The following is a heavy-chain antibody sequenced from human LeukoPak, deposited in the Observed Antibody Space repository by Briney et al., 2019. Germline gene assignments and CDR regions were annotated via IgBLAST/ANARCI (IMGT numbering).Heavy chain of an antibody. CDR2: IIPIFGTA. V-gene: IGHV1-69*05. CDR1: GGTFSSYA. Sequence: SVKVSCKASGGTFSSYAISWVRQAPGQGLEWMGRIIPIFGTASYAQKFQGRVTITTDESTSTAYMELSSLRSEDTAVYYCARGRDNTSYYYGSGSRNDAFDIWGQGTMVTVSS. D-gene: IGHD3-10*01. CDR3: ARGRDNTSYYYGSGSRNDAFDI. J-gene: IGHJ3*02.